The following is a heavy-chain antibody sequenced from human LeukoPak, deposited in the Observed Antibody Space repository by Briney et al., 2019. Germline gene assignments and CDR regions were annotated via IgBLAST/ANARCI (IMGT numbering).Heavy chain of an antibody. CDR3: ARVKQWLGGVDY. V-gene: IGHV1-2*06. Sequence: ASVKVSCKASGYTFTGYYMHWVRQAPGQGLEWMGRINPNSGGTNYAQKFQGRVTMTRDTPISTAYMELSRLRSDDTAVYYCARVKQWLGGVDYWGQGTLVTVSS. J-gene: IGHJ4*02. CDR2: INPNSGGT. D-gene: IGHD6-19*01. CDR1: GYTFTGYY.